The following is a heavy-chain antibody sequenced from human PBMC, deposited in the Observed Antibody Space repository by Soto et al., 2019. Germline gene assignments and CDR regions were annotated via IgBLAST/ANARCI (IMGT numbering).Heavy chain of an antibody. D-gene: IGHD7-27*01. J-gene: IGHJ4*02. CDR3: AKEVSLGSTVDLGY. Sequence: GGSLRLSCAASGLTLSILAMSWVRQSPGKGLEWVSTISGSGGSTYYADAVKGRFSISRDNSIGTLYLQMKSLRVEDTAIYYCAKEVSLGSTVDLGYWGQGTLVTVSS. CDR2: ISGSGGST. V-gene: IGHV3-23*01. CDR1: GLTLSILA.